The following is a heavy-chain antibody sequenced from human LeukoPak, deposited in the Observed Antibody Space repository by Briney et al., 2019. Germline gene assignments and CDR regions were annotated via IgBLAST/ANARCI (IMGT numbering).Heavy chain of an antibody. D-gene: IGHD5-18*01. CDR3: ARGTYSYDSVYYYYMDV. CDR2: IRSDETRTRP. V-gene: IGHV3-74*01. Sequence: GGSLRLSCAASGFTFSSYWMHWVRQAPGKGLVWVSRIRSDETRTRPSYVDSVRGRFTISRDNAKNTLYLQMNSLRAEDTAVYYCARGTYSYDSVYYYYMDVWGKGTTVTVSS. J-gene: IGHJ6*03. CDR1: GFTFSSYW.